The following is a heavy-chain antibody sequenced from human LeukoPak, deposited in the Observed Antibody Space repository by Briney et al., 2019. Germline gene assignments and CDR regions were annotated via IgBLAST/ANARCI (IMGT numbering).Heavy chain of an antibody. CDR2: INPSDSDT. D-gene: IGHD3-22*01. CDR1: GYRFTTYW. V-gene: IGHV5-51*01. J-gene: IGHJ4*02. Sequence: GESLKISCKGSGYRFTTYWIGWVRQMPGKGLEYMGIINPSDSDTRYSPSFQGQVTISADKSISTAYLQWSSLKASDTAMYYCARLRDSRSYYGYWGQGTLVTVSS. CDR3: ARLRDSRSYYGY.